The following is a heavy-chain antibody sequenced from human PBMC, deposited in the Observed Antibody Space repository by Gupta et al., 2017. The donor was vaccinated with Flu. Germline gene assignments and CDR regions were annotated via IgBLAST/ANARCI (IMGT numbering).Heavy chain of an antibody. V-gene: IGHV3-9*01. CDR2: IFWSSDRI. D-gene: IGHD1-7*01. Sequence: EMQLEVSGGGLVEPGRSLRLSWVASGFSFRDHARHWVRQDPGKGLEWVSGIFWSSDRIDYADSVMGRFTISRDNAKNSLFLQMNSLRAEDTALYYCIKETRPGGADVWGQGTTVIVAS. CDR3: IKETRPGGADV. CDR1: GFSFRDHA. J-gene: IGHJ6*02.